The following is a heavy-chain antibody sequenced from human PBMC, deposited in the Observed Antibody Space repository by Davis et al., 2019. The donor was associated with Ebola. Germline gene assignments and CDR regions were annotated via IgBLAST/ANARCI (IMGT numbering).Heavy chain of an antibody. CDR1: GFTFSSYS. D-gene: IGHD6-13*01. CDR3: AKYSSRSPRGY. V-gene: IGHV3-48*02. Sequence: GGSLRLSCAASGFTFSSYSMNWVRQAPGKGLEWISYISSTGTVTYYADSVRGRFTISRDNDKKSLNLQMNSLRDEDTAVYYCAKYSSRSPRGYWGQGTLVTVSS. CDR2: ISSTGTVT. J-gene: IGHJ4*02.